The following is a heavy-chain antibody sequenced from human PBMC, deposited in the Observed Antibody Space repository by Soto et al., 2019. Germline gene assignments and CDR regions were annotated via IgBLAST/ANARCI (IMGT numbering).Heavy chain of an antibody. CDR2: IYYSGST. D-gene: IGHD2-15*01. V-gene: IGHV4-59*01. CDR1: GGSISSYY. J-gene: IGHJ4*02. Sequence: SETLFLTCTVSGGSISSYYWSWIRQPPGKGLEWIGYIYYSGSTNYNPSLKSRVTISVDMSKNQYSLKLSSVTAADTAVYYCAREELGGNPTVWGQGTLVTVSS. CDR3: AREELGGNPTV.